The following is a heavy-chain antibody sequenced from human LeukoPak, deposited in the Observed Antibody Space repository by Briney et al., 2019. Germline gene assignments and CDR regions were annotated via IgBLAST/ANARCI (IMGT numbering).Heavy chain of an antibody. CDR3: ARTTEDCSSTSCYQYWFDP. V-gene: IGHV4-59*01. Sequence: PSETLSLTCTVSGGSISSYYWSWIRQPPGKGLECIGYIHYSGSTSYNPSLKSRVTISVDTSKNQISLKVRSATAADTAVYYCARTTEDCSSTSCYQYWFDPWGQGTLVTVSS. J-gene: IGHJ5*02. CDR1: GGSISSYY. D-gene: IGHD2-2*01. CDR2: IHYSGST.